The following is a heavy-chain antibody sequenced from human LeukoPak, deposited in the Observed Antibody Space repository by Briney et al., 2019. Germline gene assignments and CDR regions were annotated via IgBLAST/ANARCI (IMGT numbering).Heavy chain of an antibody. J-gene: IGHJ6*02. CDR1: GGSISSYY. Sequence: SETLSLTCTVSGGSISSYYWSWIRQPPGKGLEWIGYIYYSGSTNYNPSLKSRVTISVDTSKNQFSLKLSSVTTADTAVYYCATTRAVAGTPYYYYYGMDVWGQGTTVTVPS. CDR3: ATTRAVAGTPYYYYYGMDV. V-gene: IGHV4-59*01. D-gene: IGHD6-19*01. CDR2: IYYSGST.